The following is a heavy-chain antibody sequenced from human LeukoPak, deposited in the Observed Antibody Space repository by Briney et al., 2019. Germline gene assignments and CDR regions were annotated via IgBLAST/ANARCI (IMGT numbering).Heavy chain of an antibody. CDR1: GFTFGSYA. V-gene: IGHV3-23*01. J-gene: IGHJ4*02. CDR3: AKNWFGDC. Sequence: PGGSLRLSCAASGFTFGSYAMTWVRQAPGKGLEWVSSISGSGGNTFYADSVKGRFTISRDNSKYTLYLQMNSLRAEDTAIYYCAKNWFGDCWGQGTLVAVSS. CDR2: ISGSGGNT. D-gene: IGHD3-10*01.